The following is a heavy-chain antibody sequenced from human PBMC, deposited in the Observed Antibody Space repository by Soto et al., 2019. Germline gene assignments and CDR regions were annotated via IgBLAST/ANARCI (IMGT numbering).Heavy chain of an antibody. CDR1: GFTFSSYA. Sequence: GGPLRLSCAASGFTFSSYAMHWVRQAPGKGLEWVAVISYDGSNKYYADSVKGRFTISRDNSKNTLYLQMNSLRAEDTAVYYCARESGGLSGSYRSWLDYWGQGTLVTVSS. D-gene: IGHD3-16*02. V-gene: IGHV3-30-3*01. CDR3: ARESGGLSGSYRSWLDY. CDR2: ISYDGSNK. J-gene: IGHJ4*02.